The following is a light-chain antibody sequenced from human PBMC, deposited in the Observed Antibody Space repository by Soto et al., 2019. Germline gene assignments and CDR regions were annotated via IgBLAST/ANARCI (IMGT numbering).Light chain of an antibody. Sequence: QSALTQPASVSGSPGQSITISCTGTSSDVGSYNLVSWYQQHPGKAPKLMIYEGSKRPSGVSNRFSGSKSGNTASLTISGLQPADEADYYCCVYAAKYIFGTGTKVTVL. V-gene: IGLV2-23*01. CDR3: CVYAAKYI. J-gene: IGLJ1*01. CDR1: SSDVGSYNL. CDR2: EGS.